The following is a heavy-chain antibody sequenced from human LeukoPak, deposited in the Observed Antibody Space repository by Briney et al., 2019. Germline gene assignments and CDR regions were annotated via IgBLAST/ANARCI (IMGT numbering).Heavy chain of an antibody. D-gene: IGHD2/OR15-2a*01. Sequence: GGSLRLSCAASGFSFMNAWMIWVRQAPGKGLEWVDRIKSNADGGTPDYAAPARGRFTISRDDSKNTLYLQMNSLKTEDTAVYYCTTFYHEYSPYWGRGTLVTVSS. V-gene: IGHV3-15*01. CDR2: IKSNADGGTP. J-gene: IGHJ4*02. CDR1: GFSFMNAW. CDR3: TTFYHEYSPY.